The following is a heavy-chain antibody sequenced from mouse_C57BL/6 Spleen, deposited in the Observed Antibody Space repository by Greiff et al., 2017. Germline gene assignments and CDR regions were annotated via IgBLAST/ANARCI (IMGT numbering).Heavy chain of an antibody. CDR3: TRQYYSNSAWFAY. CDR1: GYTFTSYW. Sequence: VQLKQSGTVLARPGASVKMSCKTSGYTFTSYWMHWVKQRPGQLLEWIGAIYPGNSDTSYNQKFKGKAKLTADTSASTAYMELSSLTNEDSAVYYCTRQYYSNSAWFAYWGQGTLVTVSA. CDR2: IYPGNSDT. D-gene: IGHD2-5*01. J-gene: IGHJ3*01. V-gene: IGHV1-5*01.